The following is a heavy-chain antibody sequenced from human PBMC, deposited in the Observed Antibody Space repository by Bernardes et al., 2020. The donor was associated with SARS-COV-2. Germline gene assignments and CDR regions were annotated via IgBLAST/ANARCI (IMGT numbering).Heavy chain of an antibody. V-gene: IGHV3-9*01. D-gene: IGHD5-18*01. CDR1: GFTFDDYA. Sequence: GGSLRLSCAASGFTFDDYAMHWVRQAPGKGLEWVSGISWNSGSIGYADSVKGRFTISRDNAKNSLYLQMNSLRAEDTALYYCAKDTGYSYGSAMDVWGQGTTVTVSS. CDR2: ISWNSGSI. J-gene: IGHJ6*02. CDR3: AKDTGYSYGSAMDV.